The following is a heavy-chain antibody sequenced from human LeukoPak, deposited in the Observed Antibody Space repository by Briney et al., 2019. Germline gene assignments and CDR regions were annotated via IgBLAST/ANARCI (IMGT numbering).Heavy chain of an antibody. CDR1: GVTISSGPYY. CDR2: IYTSGST. D-gene: IGHD3-9*01. V-gene: IGHV4-61*02. Sequence: SETLSLKGTVYGVTISSGPYYCRSIRKPAGKGLGWIGGIYTSGSTHYYPSLKTRINMSVATSTNQFSLRLSSVNAADTSGYNRAREGASDYDILTGYYNSYSYYLDVWGKGTTVTVSS. CDR3: AREGASDYDILTGYYNSYSYYLDV. J-gene: IGHJ6*03.